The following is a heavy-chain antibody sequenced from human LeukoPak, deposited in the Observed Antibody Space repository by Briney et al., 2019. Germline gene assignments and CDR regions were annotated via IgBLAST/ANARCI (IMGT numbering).Heavy chain of an antibody. CDR2: IYTSGST. Sequence: SETLSLTCTVSGGSISSYYWSWIRQPAGKGLEWIGRIYTSGSTNYNPSLKSRVTMSVDTSKNQFSLKLSSVTAADTAVYYCARDWGLHYYDSSGYYYYDAFDIWGPGTMVTVSS. D-gene: IGHD3-22*01. J-gene: IGHJ3*02. CDR1: GGSISSYY. CDR3: ARDWGLHYYDSSGYYYYDAFDI. V-gene: IGHV4-4*07.